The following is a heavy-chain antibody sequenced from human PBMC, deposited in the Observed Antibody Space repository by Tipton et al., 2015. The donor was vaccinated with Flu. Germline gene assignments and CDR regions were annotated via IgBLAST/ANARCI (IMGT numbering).Heavy chain of an antibody. Sequence: RSLRLSCEGSGFRFDDYALHWVRQVPGKGLEWVAGISWKNGRRGYADSVKGRFTISRDDAKKSLYLEMNRLRVEDSALYFCAKGRQVGTSAGWDYYYYGMDVWGRGTTVTVS. CDR2: ISWKNGRR. J-gene: IGHJ6*02. CDR1: GFRFDDYA. D-gene: IGHD1-26*01. V-gene: IGHV3-9*01. CDR3: AKGRQVGTSAGWDYYYYGMDV.